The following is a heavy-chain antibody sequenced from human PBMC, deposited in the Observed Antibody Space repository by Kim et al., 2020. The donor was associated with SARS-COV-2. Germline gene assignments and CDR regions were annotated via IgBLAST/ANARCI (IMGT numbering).Heavy chain of an antibody. CDR3: ARRLILTGADAAYYYYGMDV. CDR2: IYYSGST. Sequence: SETLSLTCTVSGGSISSYYWSWIRQPPGKGLEWIGYIYYSGSTNYNPSLKSRVTISVDTSKNQFSLKLSSVTAADTAVYYCARRLILTGADAAYYYYGMDVWGQGTTVTVSS. D-gene: IGHD3-9*01. V-gene: IGHV4-59*13. CDR1: GGSISSYY. J-gene: IGHJ6*02.